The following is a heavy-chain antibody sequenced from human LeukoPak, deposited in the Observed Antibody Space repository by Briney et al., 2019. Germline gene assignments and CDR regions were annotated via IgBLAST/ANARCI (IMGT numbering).Heavy chain of an antibody. CDR1: GFTFSSYS. CDR3: ASTNTFGFDP. V-gene: IGHV3-48*04. D-gene: IGHD2-2*02. CDR2: ISSSSTTI. Sequence: GGSLRLSCAASGFTFSSYSMNWVRQAPGEGLEWISYISSSSTTIYYADSVKGRFIISRDNAKKSLYLQMSSLRAEDTAVYYCASTNTFGFDPWGQGTLVTVSS. J-gene: IGHJ5*02.